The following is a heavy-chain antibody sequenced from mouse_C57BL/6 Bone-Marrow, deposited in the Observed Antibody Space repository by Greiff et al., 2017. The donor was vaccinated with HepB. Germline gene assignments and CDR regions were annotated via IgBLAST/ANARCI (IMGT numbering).Heavy chain of an antibody. CDR2: IDPSDSYT. V-gene: IGHV1-69*01. Sequence: QVQLQQPGAELVMPGASVKLSCKASGYTFTSYWMHWVKQRPGQGLEWIGEIDPSDSYTNYNQKFKGKSTLTVDKSSSTAYMQLSSLTSEDSAVYYCARERGSTVRYFDVWGTGTTVTVSS. J-gene: IGHJ1*03. D-gene: IGHD1-1*01. CDR1: GYTFTSYW. CDR3: ARERGSTVRYFDV.